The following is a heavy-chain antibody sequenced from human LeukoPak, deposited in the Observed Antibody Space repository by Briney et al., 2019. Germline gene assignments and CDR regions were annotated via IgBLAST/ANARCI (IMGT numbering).Heavy chain of an antibody. J-gene: IGHJ4*02. Sequence: GSLRLSCAASGITFSTYSMNWVRQAPGKGLEWVSYISSSTSTIYYADSVKGRFTISRDNAKNSLYLQMNSLRAEDTAVYYCARLSYTANFDYWGQGTLVTVSS. CDR2: ISSSTSTI. CDR3: ARLSYTANFDY. V-gene: IGHV3-48*01. CDR1: GITFSTYS. D-gene: IGHD2-2*02.